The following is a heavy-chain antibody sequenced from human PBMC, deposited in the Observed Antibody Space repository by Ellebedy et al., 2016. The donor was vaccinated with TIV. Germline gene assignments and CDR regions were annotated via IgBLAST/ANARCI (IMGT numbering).Heavy chain of an antibody. CDR2: IKQDGSEK. V-gene: IGHV3-7*01. CDR1: GFTFSNYW. CDR3: ARDHRSRALDI. J-gene: IGHJ3*02. Sequence: GGSLTLSXAASGFTFSNYWMSWVRQAPGKWLEWVTYIKQDGSEKYYVDSVKGRFTISRDNAKNSLYLQINSLRAEDTAVYYCARDHRSRALDIWGQGTMVTVS.